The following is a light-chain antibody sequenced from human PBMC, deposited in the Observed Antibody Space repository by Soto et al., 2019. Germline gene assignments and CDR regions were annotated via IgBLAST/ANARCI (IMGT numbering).Light chain of an antibody. Sequence: IVLTQSPATLSLSPGERATLSCRASQSVGSYLAWYQHKPVQAPRILIYDAYTRVSGIPARFSGSGSGTDFTLTISRLEPEDFAVYYCQQYGSSPRLTFGGGTKVDIK. CDR3: QQYGSSPRLT. V-gene: IGKV3-20*01. CDR2: DAY. CDR1: QSVGSY. J-gene: IGKJ4*01.